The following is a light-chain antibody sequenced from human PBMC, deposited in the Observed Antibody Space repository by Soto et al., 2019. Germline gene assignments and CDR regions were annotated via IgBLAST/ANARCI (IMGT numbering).Light chain of an antibody. J-gene: IGKJ5*01. V-gene: IGKV3D-15*01. CDR3: HQYNNSCPLT. Sequence: EIVMTQSPATLSLSPGERATLSCRASQSVSSNLAWYQQKPGQAPRLLIYDASTRATGIPARSRGSGSGTEYTTPIISRQAEDFAVDYCHQYNNSCPLTFGQGTRVE. CDR2: DAS. CDR1: QSVSSN.